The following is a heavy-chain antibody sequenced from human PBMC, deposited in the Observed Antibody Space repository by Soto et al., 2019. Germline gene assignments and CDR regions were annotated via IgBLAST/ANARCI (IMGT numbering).Heavy chain of an antibody. CDR3: AAGTGGVYYYGMDV. J-gene: IGHJ6*02. Sequence: QVQLVESGGGVVQPGRSLRLSCAASGFTFSSYGMHWVRQAPGKGLEWVAVISYDGSNKYYADSVKGRFTISRDNSKNTLYLQMNSLRAEDMAVYYAAAGTGGVYYYGMDVWGQGTTVTVSS. CDR2: ISYDGSNK. CDR1: GFTFSSYG. V-gene: IGHV3-30*03. D-gene: IGHD6-13*01.